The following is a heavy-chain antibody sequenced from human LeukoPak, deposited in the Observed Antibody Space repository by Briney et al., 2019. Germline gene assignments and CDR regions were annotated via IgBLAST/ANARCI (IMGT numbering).Heavy chain of an antibody. Sequence: GASVKVSCKASGYTFTSYYMHWVRQAPGQGLEWMGIINPSGGSTSYAQKFQGRVTMTRDTSTSTVYMELSSLRSEDTAVYYCARDRAYSSSWFHAFDIWGQGTMVTVSS. V-gene: IGHV1-46*01. CDR3: ARDRAYSSSWFHAFDI. D-gene: IGHD6-13*01. CDR2: INPSGGST. J-gene: IGHJ3*02. CDR1: GYTFTSYY.